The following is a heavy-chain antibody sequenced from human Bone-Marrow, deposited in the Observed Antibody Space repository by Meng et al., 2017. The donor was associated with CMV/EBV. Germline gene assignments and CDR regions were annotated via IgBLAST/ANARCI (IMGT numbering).Heavy chain of an antibody. V-gene: IGHV3-21*04. J-gene: IGHJ6*02. D-gene: IGHD2-2*01. CDR2: ISSSSSYI. CDR1: GFTFSSYS. CDR3: AKWSSPDCSSTSCLSSRYGMDV. Sequence: GESLKISCAASGFTFSSYSMNWVRQAPGKRLEWVSSISSSSSYIYYADSVKGRFTISRDNSKSTLYLQLNSLRAEDTAVYYCAKWSSPDCSSTSCLSSRYGMDVWGQGTTVTVSS.